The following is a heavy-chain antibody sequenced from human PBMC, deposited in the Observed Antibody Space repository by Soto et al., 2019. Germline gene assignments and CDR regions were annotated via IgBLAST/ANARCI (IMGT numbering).Heavy chain of an antibody. J-gene: IGHJ4*02. V-gene: IGHV4-34*01. CDR3: ARGSGIVALPGELEDVNYDF. CDR2: ISKSGST. Sequence: QVQLQQWGAGLVKPSETLSLSCAVYGQSFSGHSWAWIRQPPGKGLEWIGEISKSGSTYYNPSLKSRVTIATDTSKNPFSLKLNSVTAADTAAYFCARGSGIVALPGELEDVNYDFWGQGTLVNVSS. D-gene: IGHD1-1*01. CDR1: GQSFSGHS.